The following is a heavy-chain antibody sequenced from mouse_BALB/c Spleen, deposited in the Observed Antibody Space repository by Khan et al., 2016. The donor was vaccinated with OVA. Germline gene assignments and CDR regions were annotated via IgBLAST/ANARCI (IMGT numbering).Heavy chain of an antibody. CDR3: ASHLTGSFAY. Sequence: EVQLVESGGDLVKPGGSLKLSCAASGFTFSSYSMSWVRQTPDKRLEWVATISRGGDYTYYPDNVKGRFTISRDNATNTLYLQLSSLKSEDTDMYYGASHLTGSFAYWGQGTLVTVSA. CDR1: GFTFSSYS. J-gene: IGHJ3*01. CDR2: ISRGGDYT. V-gene: IGHV5-6*01. D-gene: IGHD4-1*01.